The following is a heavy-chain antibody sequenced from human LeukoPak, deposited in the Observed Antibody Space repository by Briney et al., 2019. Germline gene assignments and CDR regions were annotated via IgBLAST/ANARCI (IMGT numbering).Heavy chain of an antibody. J-gene: IGHJ6*02. CDR1: GFIFSSYS. CDR3: AREGIAGPKDV. Sequence: GGSLRLSCAASGFIFSSYSMNWVRQAPGKGLEWVSSITSSSNYINYADSVKGRFTISRDNAKNSLYLQMNSLIVEDTALYYCAREGIAGPKDVWGQGTTVTVSS. V-gene: IGHV3-21*01. CDR2: ITSSSNYI. D-gene: IGHD6-13*01.